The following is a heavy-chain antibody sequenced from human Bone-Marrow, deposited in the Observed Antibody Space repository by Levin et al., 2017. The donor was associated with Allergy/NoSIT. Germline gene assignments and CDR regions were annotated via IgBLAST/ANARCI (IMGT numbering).Heavy chain of an antibody. J-gene: IGHJ4*02. V-gene: IGHV1-69*10. CDR1: GGTFASYD. D-gene: IGHD4-11*01. CDR3: ARYSNYVDY. Sequence: KISCKASGGTFASYDISWVRQAPGHGLEWMGGIIPILGITNYAQKFQGRLTITADKSTGTAFMELNSLRSEDTAVYYCARYSNYVDYWGEGTLVTVSS. CDR2: IIPILGIT.